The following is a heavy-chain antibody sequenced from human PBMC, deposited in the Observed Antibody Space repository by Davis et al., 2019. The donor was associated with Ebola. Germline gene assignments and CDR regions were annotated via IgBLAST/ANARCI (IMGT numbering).Heavy chain of an antibody. V-gene: IGHV3-23*01. CDR2: ISGSGGST. Sequence: GESLKISCAASGFTFSSYAMSWVRQAPEKGLEWVSAISGSGGSTYYADSVKGRFTISRHNSKNTLYLQMNSLRAEDTAVYYCARAEYYYYGMDVWGQGTTVTVSS. CDR1: GFTFSSYA. J-gene: IGHJ6*02. CDR3: ARAEYYYYGMDV.